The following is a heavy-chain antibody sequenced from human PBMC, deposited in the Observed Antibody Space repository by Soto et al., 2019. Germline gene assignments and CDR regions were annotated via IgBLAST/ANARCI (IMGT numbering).Heavy chain of an antibody. V-gene: IGHV3-53*02. CDR3: VRGGFD. CDR2: IYGGDKT. D-gene: IGHD3-16*01. CDR1: GFSVSANN. Sequence: EVQLVETGGDLIQPGGSLRLSCAASGFSVSANNMNWVRQAPGKGLEWVSVIYGGDKTYYADSVRGRFTISRDKSKNTVYLQMDSLRPEDTALYYCVRGGFDWGQGTLVTVSS. J-gene: IGHJ4*02.